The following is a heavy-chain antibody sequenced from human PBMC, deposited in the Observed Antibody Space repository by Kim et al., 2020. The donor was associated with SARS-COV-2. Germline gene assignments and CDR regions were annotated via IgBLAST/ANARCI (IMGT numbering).Heavy chain of an antibody. CDR1: GVSISSSSYY. CDR2: IYYSGST. Sequence: SETLSLTCTVSGVSISSSSYYWGWIRQPPGKGLEWIGSIYYSGSTYYNPSLKSRVTISVDTSKNQFSLKLTSVTAADTAVYYCARRSITLVRGVTTETGAPIWVDYWGQGTLVTVSS. V-gene: IGHV4-39*01. J-gene: IGHJ4*02. D-gene: IGHD3-10*01. CDR3: ARRSITLVRGVTTETGAPIWVDY.